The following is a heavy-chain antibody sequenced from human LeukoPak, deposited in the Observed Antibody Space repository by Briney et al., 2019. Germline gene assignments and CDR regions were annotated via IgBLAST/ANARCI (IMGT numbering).Heavy chain of an antibody. Sequence: SETLSLTCTVSGGSISTYYWSWIRQPPGKGLEWIGYIYYSGSTNYNPSLESRVTISVDTSKNQFSLKLSSVTAADTAVYYCARNGGSYTFDIWGQGTMVTVSS. J-gene: IGHJ3*02. V-gene: IGHV4-59*01. CDR2: IYYSGST. CDR3: ARNGGSYTFDI. CDR1: GGSISTYY. D-gene: IGHD1-26*01.